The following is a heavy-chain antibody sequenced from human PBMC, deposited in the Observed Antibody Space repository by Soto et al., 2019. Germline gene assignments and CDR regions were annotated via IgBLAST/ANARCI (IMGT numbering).Heavy chain of an antibody. CDR2: ISYDGSNK. CDR1: GFTFSSYA. Sequence: QVQLVESGGGVVQPGRSLRLSCAASGFTFSSYAMHWVRQAPGKGLEWVAVISYDGSNKYYADSVKGRFTISRDNSKNTLYLQMNSLRAEDTAAYYCARALWFGELLQTVTFDYWGQGTLVTVSS. CDR3: ARALWFGELLQTVTFDY. V-gene: IGHV3-30-3*01. D-gene: IGHD3-10*01. J-gene: IGHJ4*02.